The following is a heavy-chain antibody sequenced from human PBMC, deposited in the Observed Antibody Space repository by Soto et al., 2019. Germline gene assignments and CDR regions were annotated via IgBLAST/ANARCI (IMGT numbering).Heavy chain of an antibody. V-gene: IGHV4-31*03. Sequence: SETLSLTCTVSGGSLSSGAYYWSWIRQHPGKGLEWIGYIYYSGSTYYNPSLKSRLTISVDTSKNQFSLKLSSVTAADTAVYFCASGSGDYYYYYGMDVWGQGTTVTVSS. CDR3: ASGSGDYYYYYGMDV. D-gene: IGHD7-27*01. J-gene: IGHJ6*02. CDR2: IYYSGST. CDR1: GGSLSSGAYY.